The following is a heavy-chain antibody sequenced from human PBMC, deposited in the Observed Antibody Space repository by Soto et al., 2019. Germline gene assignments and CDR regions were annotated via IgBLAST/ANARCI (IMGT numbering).Heavy chain of an antibody. CDR1: GYSFTSYW. CDR3: ARCSSTSCSYGMDV. V-gene: IGHV5-51*01. CDR2: RYAGDSDT. D-gene: IGHD2-2*01. J-gene: IGHJ6*02. Sequence: QALKISCKGSGYSFTSYWIGWVRQMPGKGLEWMGIRYAGDSDTRYSPSFQGQVTISADKSISTAYLQCSSLKASDTAMYYCARCSSTSCSYGMDVWGQGTTVTVSS.